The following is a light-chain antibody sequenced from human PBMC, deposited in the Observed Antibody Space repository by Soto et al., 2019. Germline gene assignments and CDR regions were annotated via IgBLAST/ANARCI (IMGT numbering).Light chain of an antibody. V-gene: IGKV1-17*01. CDR1: QGIRNN. Sequence: DIQMNQSPSSLFASVGDRVIMTCRASQGIRNNLGWYQQRPGKAPKRLIYGTSNLQTGVPSRFSGSGYGTDFTLTISSLQPEDFATYYCLQHETYPRTFGQGTKVDIK. J-gene: IGKJ1*01. CDR3: LQHETYPRT. CDR2: GTS.